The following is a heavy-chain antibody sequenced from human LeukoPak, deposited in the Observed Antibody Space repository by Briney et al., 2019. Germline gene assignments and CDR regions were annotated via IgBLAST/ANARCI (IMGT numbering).Heavy chain of an antibody. CDR2: ISSSGSTI. CDR3: ARVRWFGGEYDY. V-gene: IGHV3-48*03. Sequence: GGSLTLSCAASGFTFSSYQMNWVRQAPGKGLEWVSYISSSGSTIYYADSVKGRFTISRDNDKNSLYLQMNSLRAEDTAVYYCARVRWFGGEYDYRGQGTLVTVSS. D-gene: IGHD3-10*01. J-gene: IGHJ4*02. CDR1: GFTFSSYQ.